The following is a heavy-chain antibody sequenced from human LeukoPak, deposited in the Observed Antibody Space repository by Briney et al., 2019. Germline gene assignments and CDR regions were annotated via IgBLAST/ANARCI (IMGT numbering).Heavy chain of an antibody. CDR2: IYYSGST. J-gene: IGHJ4*02. CDR3: ARGEYDFWSGGPFDY. Sequence: KPSETLSLTCAVSGGSISSGGYYWGWIRQPPGKGLEWIGSIYYSGSTYYNPSLKSRVTISVDTSKNQFSLKLSSVTAADTAVYYCARGEYDFWSGGPFDYWGQGTLVTVSS. V-gene: IGHV4-39*01. CDR1: GGSISSGGYY. D-gene: IGHD3-3*01.